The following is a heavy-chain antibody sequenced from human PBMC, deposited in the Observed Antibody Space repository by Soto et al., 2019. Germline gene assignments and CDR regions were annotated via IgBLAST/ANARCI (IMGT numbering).Heavy chain of an antibody. Sequence: GGSLRLSCAASGFTFTSYWMSWVRQAPGKGLEWVANLKQDGSEKYYVDSVKGRFTISRDNAKNSLYLQMNSLRAEDTAVYYCARDESYDILTGYYTPQRFDYWGQGTLVTVSS. CDR2: LKQDGSEK. J-gene: IGHJ4*02. CDR3: ARDESYDILTGYYTPQRFDY. V-gene: IGHV3-7*01. CDR1: GFTFTSYW. D-gene: IGHD3-9*01.